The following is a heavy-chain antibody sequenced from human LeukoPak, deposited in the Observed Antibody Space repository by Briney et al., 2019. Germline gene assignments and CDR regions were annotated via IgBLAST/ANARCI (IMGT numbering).Heavy chain of an antibody. D-gene: IGHD3-22*01. CDR1: GFTFSSYS. V-gene: IGHV3-21*04. J-gene: IGHJ4*02. CDR2: ISSSSSYI. CDR3: AKGGYYDSSGLGDY. Sequence: GGSLRLSCAASGFTFSSYSMNWVRQAPGKGLEWVSSISSSSSYIYYADSVKGRFTISRDNAKNSLYLQMNSLRAEDMALYYCAKGGYYDSSGLGDYWGQGTLVTVSS.